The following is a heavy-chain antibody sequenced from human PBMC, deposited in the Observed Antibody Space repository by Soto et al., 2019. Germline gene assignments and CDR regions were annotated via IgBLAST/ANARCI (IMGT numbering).Heavy chain of an antibody. V-gene: IGHV3-23*01. J-gene: IGHJ4*02. D-gene: IGHD3-10*01. Sequence: EVQLLESGGGLVQPGGSLRLSCAASGFTFSSYGMSWVRQAPGKGLEWVSSISGSGGSTYYADSVKGRFTISRDNSKNTLYLQMSSLRAEDTPVYYCANRNDYGSGSYFPFDHWGQGTLVTVSS. CDR3: ANRNDYGSGSYFPFDH. CDR2: ISGSGGST. CDR1: GFTFSSYG.